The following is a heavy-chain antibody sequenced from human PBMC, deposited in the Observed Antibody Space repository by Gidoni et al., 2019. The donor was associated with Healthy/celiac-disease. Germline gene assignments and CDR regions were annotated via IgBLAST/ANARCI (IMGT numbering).Heavy chain of an antibody. Sequence: QVQRVQSGAEVKKTGSSVKVSCKASGGTVSSYTISWVRQAPGQGLEWMGRIIPILGIANYAQQFQGRVTITADKSTSTAYMELSSLRSEDTAVYYCARDPEYGSGSYSFDYWGQGTLVTVSS. CDR2: IIPILGIA. CDR3: ARDPEYGSGSYSFDY. D-gene: IGHD3-10*01. V-gene: IGHV1-69*08. CDR1: GGTVSSYT. J-gene: IGHJ4*02.